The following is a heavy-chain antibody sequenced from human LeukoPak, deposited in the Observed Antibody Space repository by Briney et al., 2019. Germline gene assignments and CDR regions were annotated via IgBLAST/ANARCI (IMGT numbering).Heavy chain of an antibody. J-gene: IGHJ5*02. CDR2: ISGSGGST. V-gene: IGHV3-23*01. D-gene: IGHD3-3*01. CDR3: AAKGSITIFGVANSNWLDP. Sequence: GGSLRLSCAASGFTFSSYAMSWVRQAPGKGLEWVSAISGSGGSTYYADSVKDRFTISRDNSKNTPYLQMNSLRAEDTAVYYCAAKGSITIFGVANSNWLDPWGQGTLVTVSS. CDR1: GFTFSSYA.